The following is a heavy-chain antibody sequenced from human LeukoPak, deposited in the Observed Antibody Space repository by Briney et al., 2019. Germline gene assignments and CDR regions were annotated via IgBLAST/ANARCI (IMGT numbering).Heavy chain of an antibody. J-gene: IGHJ6*02. CDR3: ARNYIVATNYYYYGMDV. CDR1: GYTFTSYG. D-gene: IGHD5-12*01. V-gene: IGHV1-18*01. Sequence: ASVKVSCKASGYTFTSYGISWVRQAPGQGLEWMGWISAYNGNTNYAQKLQGRVTMTTDTSTSTAYMELRSLRSDDTAVYYCARNYIVATNYYYYGMDVWGQGTTVTVS. CDR2: ISAYNGNT.